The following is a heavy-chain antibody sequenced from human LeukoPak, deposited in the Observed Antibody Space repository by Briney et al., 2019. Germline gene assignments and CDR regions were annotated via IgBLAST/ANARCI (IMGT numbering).Heavy chain of an antibody. J-gene: IGHJ4*02. D-gene: IGHD3-22*01. Sequence: GGSLRLSCAASGFTLSSSAMCWGRQDPERGQEWVSLMTECAATCYADSVRGRFIISRDNYKYVLYRQMHSLRGDGTAVYYCAKLLLDWGQGTLVTVSS. CDR3: AKLLLD. CDR1: GFTLSSSA. V-gene: IGHV3-23*01. CDR2: MTECAAT.